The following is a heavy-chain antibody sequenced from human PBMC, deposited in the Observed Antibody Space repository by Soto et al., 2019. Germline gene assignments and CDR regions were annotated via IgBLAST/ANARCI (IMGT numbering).Heavy chain of an antibody. J-gene: IGHJ5*02. CDR2: IHSDGAK. Sequence: XGPTLVNPTETLTLTCTVSGFSLSNAGSGVSWIRQPPGKALEWLSHIHSDGAKTYSSSLQSRLTISRDYSRRQVVLTLTKLDPMDTATYYCARSISLPASADNWFDTWGQGPPLTAPQ. CDR3: ARSISLPASADNWFDT. V-gene: IGHV2-26*01. CDR1: GFSLSNAGSG. D-gene: IGHD2-2*01.